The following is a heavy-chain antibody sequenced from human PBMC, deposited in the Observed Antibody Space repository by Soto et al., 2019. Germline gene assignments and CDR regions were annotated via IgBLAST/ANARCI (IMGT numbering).Heavy chain of an antibody. CDR3: ARDRKGGFVMDV. CDR1: VNIVSSNSAA. J-gene: IGHJ6*02. D-gene: IGHD3-16*01. Sequence: SQTLSLTCAISVNIVSSNSAAWNCIRQSPSRGLEWLGRTYYRSKWYNDYAVSVKGRISINPDTSKNLFSLQLNSVTPEDTAVYYCARDRKGGFVMDVWGQGTTVTVSS. V-gene: IGHV6-1*01. CDR2: TYYRSKWYN.